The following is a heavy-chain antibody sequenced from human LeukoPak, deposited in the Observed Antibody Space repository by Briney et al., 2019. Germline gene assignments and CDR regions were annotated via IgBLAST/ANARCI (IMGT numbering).Heavy chain of an antibody. CDR1: GGTFSSYA. V-gene: IGHV1-69*13. Sequence: GASVEVSCKASGGTFSSYAISWVRQAPGQGLEWMGGIIPIFGTANYAQKFQGRVTITADESTSTAYMELRSLRSDDTAVYYCARVGFGDCSGGSCYGWFDPWGQGTLVPVSS. J-gene: IGHJ5*02. CDR3: ARVGFGDCSGGSCYGWFDP. CDR2: IIPIFGTA. D-gene: IGHD2-15*01.